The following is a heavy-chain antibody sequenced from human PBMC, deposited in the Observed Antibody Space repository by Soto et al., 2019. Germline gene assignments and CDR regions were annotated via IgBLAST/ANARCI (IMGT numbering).Heavy chain of an antibody. Sequence: QVQLQESGPGLVKPSQTLSLTCTVSGGSISSGGYYWSWIRQHPGKGLEWIGSIYYSGNTYYNPSLKSRVTISVDTSKNQFSLKLSSVTAADTAVYYCAREAAAGYYYYYGMDVWGQGTTVTVSS. D-gene: IGHD6-13*01. CDR1: GGSISSGGYY. J-gene: IGHJ6*02. CDR2: IYYSGNT. V-gene: IGHV4-31*03. CDR3: AREAAAGYYYYYGMDV.